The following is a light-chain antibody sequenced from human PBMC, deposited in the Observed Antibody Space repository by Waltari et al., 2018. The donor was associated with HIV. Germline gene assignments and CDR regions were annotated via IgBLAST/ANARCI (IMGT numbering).Light chain of an antibody. CDR2: LGS. V-gene: IGKV2-28*01. CDR1: QSLLHSSGFYY. J-gene: IGKJ4*01. CDR3: MQSLQIPPT. Sequence: DIVLTQSPLSLPVIPGETASLSCRSSQSLLHSSGFYYLDWYLQKPGQSPQLLIYLGSHRASGVSDRFSGGGSGTHFTLNVTRVEADDVGIYFCMQSLQIPPTFGGGTKV.